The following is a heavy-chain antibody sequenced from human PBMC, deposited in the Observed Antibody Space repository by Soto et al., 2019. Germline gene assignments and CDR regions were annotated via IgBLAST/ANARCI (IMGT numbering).Heavy chain of an antibody. J-gene: IGHJ4*02. Sequence: QVQLQESGPGVVEPSQTLSLTCTVSGGSINNNGYFWSWIRQPPGSGLEWIGHINNSGSTYSNPSRNRRLTISVDTAKNQFSLKLISVTAADTAVYYCARGPSGDKVDYCGQGTLVTVSS. CDR3: ARGPSGDKVDY. CDR2: INNSGST. V-gene: IGHV4-30-4*01. CDR1: GGSINNNGYF. D-gene: IGHD1-26*01.